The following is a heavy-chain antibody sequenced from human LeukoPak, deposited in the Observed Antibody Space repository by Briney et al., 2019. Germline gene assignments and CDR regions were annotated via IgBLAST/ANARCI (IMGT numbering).Heavy chain of an antibody. CDR2: IYYSGST. CDR3: ARVDIRSGGNYGMDV. CDR1: GGSISSGGYY. V-gene: IGHV4-31*03. J-gene: IGHJ6*02. Sequence: SETLSLTCTVSGGSISSGGYYWSWVRQHPGKGLEWIGYIYYSGSTYYNPSLKSRVTISVDTSKNQFSLTLTSVTAADTAVFYCARVDIRSGGNYGMDVWGQGTSVTVSS. D-gene: IGHD2-15*01.